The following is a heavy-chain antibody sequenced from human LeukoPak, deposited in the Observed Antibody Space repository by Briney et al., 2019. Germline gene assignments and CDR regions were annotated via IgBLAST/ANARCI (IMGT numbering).Heavy chain of an antibody. CDR2: ISSSGDTI. J-gene: IGHJ4*02. V-gene: IGHV3-11*01. CDR1: GLTFRDFY. Sequence: GGSLRLSCAASGLTFRDFYMSWIRQAPGKGLEWVSHISSSGDTIYYADSVRGRFTISRDNAKNSLYLQMNSLRADDTALYYCARGLHGLEYWGQGALVIVSS. D-gene: IGHD4-17*01. CDR3: ARGLHGLEY.